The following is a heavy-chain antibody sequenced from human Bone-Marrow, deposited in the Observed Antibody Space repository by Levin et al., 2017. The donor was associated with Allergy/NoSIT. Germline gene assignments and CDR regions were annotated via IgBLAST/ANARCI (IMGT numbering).Heavy chain of an antibody. CDR1: GYTFTSYD. CDR3: ARGYCSGGSCYYYYYGMDV. Sequence: AASVKVSCKASGYTFTSYDINWVRQATGQGLEWMGWMNPNSGNTGYAQKFQGRVTMTRNTSISTAYMELSSLRSEDTAVYYCARGYCSGGSCYYYYYGMDVWGQGTTVTVSS. CDR2: MNPNSGNT. D-gene: IGHD2-15*01. V-gene: IGHV1-8*01. J-gene: IGHJ6*02.